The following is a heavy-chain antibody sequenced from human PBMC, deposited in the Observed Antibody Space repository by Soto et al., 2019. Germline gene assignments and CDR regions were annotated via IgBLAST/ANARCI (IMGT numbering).Heavy chain of an antibody. CDR2: ISGYSGNT. Sequence: QVQLVQSGAEVKKPGASVKVSCKTSGYTFSSYGFSWVRQAPGQGLEWMGWISGYSGNTNYAQRYQGRVTMTTDKSTSTAYMELRSHRSDDTAVYYCAREGQLGYWGQGTLVTVSS. V-gene: IGHV1-18*01. CDR1: GYTFSSYG. J-gene: IGHJ4*02. D-gene: IGHD6-6*01. CDR3: AREGQLGY.